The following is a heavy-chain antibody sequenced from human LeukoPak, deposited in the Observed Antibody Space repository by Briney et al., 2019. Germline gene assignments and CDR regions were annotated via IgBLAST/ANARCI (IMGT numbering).Heavy chain of an antibody. CDR3: ARDKGISITYGMDV. J-gene: IGHJ6*02. Sequence: PGGSLRLSCAASGFTFSSYAMHWVRQAPGKGLEWVAVISYDGSNKYYADSVKGRFTISRDNSKNTLYLQMNSLRAEDTAVYYCARDKGISITYGMDVWGQGTTVTVSS. CDR1: GFTFSSYA. D-gene: IGHD1-14*01. CDR2: ISYDGSNK. V-gene: IGHV3-30-3*01.